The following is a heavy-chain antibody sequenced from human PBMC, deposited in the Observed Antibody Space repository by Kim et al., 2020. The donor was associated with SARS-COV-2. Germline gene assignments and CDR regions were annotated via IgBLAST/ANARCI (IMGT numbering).Heavy chain of an antibody. CDR3: ARGSEDGYSSPSRFDY. D-gene: IGHD6-6*01. Sequence: SETLSLTCAVYGGSFSGYYWSWIRQPPGKGLEWIGEINHSGSTNYNPSLKSRVTISVDTSKNQFSLKLSSVTAADTAVYYCARGSEDGYSSPSRFDYLG. J-gene: IGHJ4*01. CDR1: GGSFSGYY. CDR2: INHSGST. V-gene: IGHV4-34*01.